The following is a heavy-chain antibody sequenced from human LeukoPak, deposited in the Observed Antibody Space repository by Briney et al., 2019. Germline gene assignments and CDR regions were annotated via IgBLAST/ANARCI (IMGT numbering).Heavy chain of an antibody. D-gene: IGHD1-26*01. CDR2: IYSGGTT. J-gene: IGHJ4*02. V-gene: IGHV3-66*02. Sequence: GGSLRLSCAVSGFNVRSNYMSWVRQAPGKGLEWVSAIYSGGTTYYADSVKGRFTISRDNSKNMLYLQMNSLRVEDTVVYYCARDHTSWDPSDYWGQGTLVTVSS. CDR1: GFNVRSNY. CDR3: ARDHTSWDPSDY.